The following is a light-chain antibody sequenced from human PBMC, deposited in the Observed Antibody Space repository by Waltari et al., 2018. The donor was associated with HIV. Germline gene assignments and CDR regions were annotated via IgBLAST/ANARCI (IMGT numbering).Light chain of an antibody. CDR3: LKYYSPPRT. CDR1: QGVLYSTNNKNY. J-gene: IGKJ1*01. V-gene: IGKV4-1*01. Sequence: IVMTQSPDSVPVSLCERATINCKASQGVLYSTNNKNYLAWYQQNTVQPHKLLIYRPFTRQSGVPDRLSGSGSVPDFTLTISRLEADDVVVYYCLKYYSPPRTFRQGPKVDI. CDR2: RPF.